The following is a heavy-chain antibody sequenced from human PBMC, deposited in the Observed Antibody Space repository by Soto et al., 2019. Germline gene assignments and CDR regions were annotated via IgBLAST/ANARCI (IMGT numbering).Heavy chain of an antibody. CDR1: GDSVSSSSVT. D-gene: IGHD1-26*01. V-gene: IGHV6-1*01. CDR2: TYYRSKWHN. Sequence: QVQLQQSEPGLVKPSQTLSLTCAISGDSVSSSSVTWNWIRQSPSRGLEWLGRTYYRSKWHNDYAESVKSRITINPHTSKNQFSLHLNSVTPEDTAVYYCVRLIGNSWLDFWGQGTLVTVSS. J-gene: IGHJ5*01. CDR3: VRLIGNSWLDF.